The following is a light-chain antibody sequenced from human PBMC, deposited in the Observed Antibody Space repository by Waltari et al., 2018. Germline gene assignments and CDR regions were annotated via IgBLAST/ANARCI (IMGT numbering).Light chain of an antibody. CDR2: AAS. CDR1: QSVSVY. CDR3: QPSSSPFFT. Sequence: DIQMTQSPSSQSASVGERVTMTCRASQSVSVYLNWYQKKPGEAPKLLIYAASSLPNGVPSRFSGSGSGTDFTLTISSLQPEDFATYSCQPSSSPFFTFGPGTKVNVK. J-gene: IGKJ3*01. V-gene: IGKV1-39*01.